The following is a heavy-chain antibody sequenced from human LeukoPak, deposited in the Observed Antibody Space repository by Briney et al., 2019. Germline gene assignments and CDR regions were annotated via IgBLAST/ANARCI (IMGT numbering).Heavy chain of an antibody. D-gene: IGHD5-18*01. V-gene: IGHV1-69*05. J-gene: IGHJ4*02. CDR2: IIPIFGTA. Sequence: SVKVSCKASGDTFSSYAISWVRQAPGQGLEWMGRIIPIFGTANYAQKFQGRVTITTDESTSTAYMELSSLRSEDTAVYYCARAEGYSYGKFDYWGQGTLVTVSS. CDR3: ARAEGYSYGKFDY. CDR1: GDTFSSYA.